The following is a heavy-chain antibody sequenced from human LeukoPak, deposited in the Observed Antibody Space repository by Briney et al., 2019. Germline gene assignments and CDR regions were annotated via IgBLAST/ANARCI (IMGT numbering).Heavy chain of an antibody. V-gene: IGHV3-53*01. CDR3: ARGKGVYTFGPLDS. J-gene: IGHJ4*02. D-gene: IGHD5-18*01. CDR2: IDNGGGT. CDR1: GFTVSSNP. Sequence: PGGSLRLSCAPSGFTVSSNPMSWVRQAPGKGLEWVSVIDNGGGTYYTDSVKGRFTISRDSSKNTLYLQMNSLRAEDTAVYFCARGKGVYTFGPLDSWGQGTLVTVSS.